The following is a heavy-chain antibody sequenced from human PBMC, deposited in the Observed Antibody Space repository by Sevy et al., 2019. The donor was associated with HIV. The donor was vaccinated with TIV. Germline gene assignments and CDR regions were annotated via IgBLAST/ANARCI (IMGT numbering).Heavy chain of an antibody. D-gene: IGHD3-10*01. Sequence: GGSLRLSCAASGFPFSSYDMNWVRQAPGKGLEWVSFITSSGGTLYYADSVKGRFTVSRDSAENSLYLQMNSLRVEDTAVYYCARDKIGGSFDIWGQGTMVTVSS. CDR1: GFPFSSYD. CDR3: ARDKIGGSFDI. CDR2: ITSSGGTL. V-gene: IGHV3-48*01. J-gene: IGHJ3*02.